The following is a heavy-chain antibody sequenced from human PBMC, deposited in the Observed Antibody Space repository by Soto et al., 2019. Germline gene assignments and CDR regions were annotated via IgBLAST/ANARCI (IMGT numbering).Heavy chain of an antibody. V-gene: IGHV3-23*01. CDR1: GFTFSTYA. CDR2: ISGSGGST. Sequence: EVQLLESGGDLLQPGGSLRLSCAASGFTFSTYAMGWVRQAPGEGLEWVSAISGSGGSTYYADSVKGRFIISRDNYKNTLNLQMNSLRVEDTAVYYCAKGVGGSGILKFDSWGQGSLVTVSS. J-gene: IGHJ4*02. D-gene: IGHD3-16*01. CDR3: AKGVGGSGILKFDS.